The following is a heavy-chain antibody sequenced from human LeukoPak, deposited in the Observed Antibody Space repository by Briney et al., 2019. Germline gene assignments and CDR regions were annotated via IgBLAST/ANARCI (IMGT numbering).Heavy chain of an antibody. V-gene: IGHV3-23*01. D-gene: IGHD1-26*01. J-gene: IGHJ4*02. CDR3: TREVSGSSYFDY. CDR1: GFTFSSYA. CDR2: ISGSGGTT. Sequence: PGGSLRLSCAASGFTFSSYAMTWVRQAPGKGLEWVSVISGSGGTTYYADSVKGRFTISRDNAKNTLYLQMNSLRAEDTAVYYCTREVSGSSYFDYWGQGTLVTVSS.